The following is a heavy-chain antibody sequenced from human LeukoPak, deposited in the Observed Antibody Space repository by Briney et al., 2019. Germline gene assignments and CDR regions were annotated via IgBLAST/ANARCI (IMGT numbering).Heavy chain of an antibody. J-gene: IGHJ6*03. Sequence: PSETLSLTCTVSGGSISSYYWSWIRQPPGKGLEWIGEINHSGSTNYNSSLKSRVTISVDTSKNQFSLKLSSVTAADTAVYYCARGVGATPYTYYYYYYYMDVWGKGTTVTVSS. D-gene: IGHD1-26*01. V-gene: IGHV4-34*01. CDR3: ARGVGATPYTYYYYYYYMDV. CDR1: GGSISSYY. CDR2: INHSGST.